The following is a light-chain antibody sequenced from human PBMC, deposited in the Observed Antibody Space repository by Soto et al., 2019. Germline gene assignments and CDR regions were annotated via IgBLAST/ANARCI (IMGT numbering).Light chain of an antibody. Sequence: DIVLTQSPGTLSSSPRERVTLSCRASQTVTSNYIAWYQQKPGQSPRLLIFGASIRDTGLPDRFSGGGSGRDFTLTISRLESEDSAVYYCQQYGSSPGTFGQGTKVEIK. J-gene: IGKJ1*01. CDR3: QQYGSSPGT. CDR2: GAS. V-gene: IGKV3-20*01. CDR1: QTVTSNY.